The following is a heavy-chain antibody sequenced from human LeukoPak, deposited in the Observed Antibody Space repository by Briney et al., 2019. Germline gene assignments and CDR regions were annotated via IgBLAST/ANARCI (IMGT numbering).Heavy chain of an antibody. J-gene: IGHJ4*02. D-gene: IGHD2-21*02. CDR3: ARHGRGGDCPDY. V-gene: IGHV4-31*03. CDR2: IYYSGST. Sequence: PSETLSLTCTVSGGSISSGGYYWSWIRQHPGKGLEWTGYIYYSGSTYYNPSLKSRVTISVDTSKNQFSLKLSSVTAADTAVYYCARHGRGGDCPDYWGQGTLVTVSS. CDR1: GGSISSGGYY.